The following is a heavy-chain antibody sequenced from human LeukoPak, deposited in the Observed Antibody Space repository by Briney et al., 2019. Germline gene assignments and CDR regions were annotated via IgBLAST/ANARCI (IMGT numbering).Heavy chain of an antibody. J-gene: IGHJ4*02. CDR1: GYTFTGYY. CDR3: ARTIAGFWSGYPFDY. V-gene: IGHV1-2*02. CDR2: INPNSGGT. Sequence: ASVKVSCKASGYTFTGYYMHWVRQAPGQGLEWMGWINPNSGGTNYAQKFQGRVTMTRDTSISTAYMELSRLRSDDTAVYYCARTIAGFWSGYPFDYWGQGTLVTVSS. D-gene: IGHD3-3*01.